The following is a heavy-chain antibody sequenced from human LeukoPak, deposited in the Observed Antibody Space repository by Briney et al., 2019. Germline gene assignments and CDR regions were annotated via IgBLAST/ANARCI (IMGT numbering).Heavy chain of an antibody. CDR3: VRTLGYCSSTSCPEYFDL. D-gene: IGHD2-2*01. V-gene: IGHV1-18*01. CDR2: ISAYNGNT. Sequence: ASVKVSCKASGYTFTSYVISWVRQAPGQGLEWMGWISAYNGNTKYAQKLQGRVTMTTDTSTSTAYMELRSLRSGDTAVYYCVRTLGYCSSTSCPEYFDLWGRGTLVTVSS. J-gene: IGHJ2*01. CDR1: GYTFTSYV.